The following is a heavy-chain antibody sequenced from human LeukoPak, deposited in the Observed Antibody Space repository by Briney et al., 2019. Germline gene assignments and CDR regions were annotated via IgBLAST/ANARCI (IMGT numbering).Heavy chain of an antibody. CDR3: ARDLQLRDLAPFDY. J-gene: IGHJ4*02. CDR1: GFTFSSYE. D-gene: IGHD5-18*01. V-gene: IGHV3-48*03. CDR2: ISSSGSTI. Sequence: GGSLRLSCAASGFTFSSYEMNWVRQAPGKGLEWVSYISSSGSTIYYVDSVKGRFTISRDNAKNSLYLQMNSLRAEDTAVYYCARDLQLRDLAPFDYWGQGTLVTVSS.